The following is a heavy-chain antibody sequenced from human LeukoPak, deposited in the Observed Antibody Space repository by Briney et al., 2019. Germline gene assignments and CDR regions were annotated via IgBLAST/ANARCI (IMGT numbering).Heavy chain of an antibody. CDR2: IYPGDSDT. CDR3: ARVPSIIMARGENWFDP. Sequence: GESLKISCKVSGYRFTTYWIGWVRQMPGKGLEWMGIIYPGDSDTRYSPSFQGQVTISADKSISTAYLQWSSLKASDTAMYYCARVPSIIMARGENWFDPWGQGTLVTVSS. CDR1: GYRFTTYW. D-gene: IGHD3-10*01. J-gene: IGHJ5*02. V-gene: IGHV5-51*01.